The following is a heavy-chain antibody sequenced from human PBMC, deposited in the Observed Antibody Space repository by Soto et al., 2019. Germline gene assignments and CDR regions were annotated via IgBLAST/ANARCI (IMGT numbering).Heavy chain of an antibody. CDR1: GGTFSSYA. CDR2: IIPIFGTA. CDR3: ARDLHYYDSSGYYGAMRY. D-gene: IGHD3-22*01. Sequence: QVQLVQSGAEVKKPGSSVKVSCKASGGTFSSYAISWVRQAPGQGLEWMGGIIPIFGTANYAQKFQGRGTITADESTSTAYMELSSLRSEDTAVYYCARDLHYYDSSGYYGAMRYWGQGTLVTVSS. V-gene: IGHV1-69*01. J-gene: IGHJ4*02.